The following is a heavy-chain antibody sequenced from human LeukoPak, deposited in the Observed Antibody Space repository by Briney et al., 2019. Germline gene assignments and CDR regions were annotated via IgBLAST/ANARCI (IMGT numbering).Heavy chain of an antibody. D-gene: IGHD4-17*01. CDR1: GGSISSYY. CDR3: ASGYGDYSESYYYYYMDV. CDR2: IYTSGST. J-gene: IGHJ6*03. V-gene: IGHV4-4*07. Sequence: SETLSLTCTVSGGSISSYYWSWIRQPAGKGLEWIGRIYTSGSTNYNPSLKSRVTMSVDTSKNQFSLKLSSVTAADTAVYYCASGYGDYSESYYYYYMDVWGKGTTVTVSS.